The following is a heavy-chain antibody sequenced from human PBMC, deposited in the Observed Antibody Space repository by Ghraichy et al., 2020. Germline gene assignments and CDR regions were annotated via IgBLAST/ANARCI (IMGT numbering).Heavy chain of an antibody. Sequence: GGSLRLSCAASGFTFSSYAMYWVRQAPGKGLVWVSRINGGGGSTCYADSVKGRFTISRDNAKNTLYLQMNSLRAEDTAVYYCATGGGPANWGQGMLVTVAS. CDR1: GFTFSSYA. CDR3: ATGGGPAN. V-gene: IGHV3-74*01. CDR2: INGGGGST. J-gene: IGHJ4*02. D-gene: IGHD2-15*01.